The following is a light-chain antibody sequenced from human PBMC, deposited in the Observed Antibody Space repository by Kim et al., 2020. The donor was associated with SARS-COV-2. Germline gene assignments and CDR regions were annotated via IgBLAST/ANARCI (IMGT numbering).Light chain of an antibody. CDR2: GAS. CDR1: QRINNDY. V-gene: IGKV3-20*01. Sequence: IVLTQSPGTLSLSPGEGVTLPCRASQRINNDYVAWYQQRPGQSPKLLVYGASTRASGVSDRFSGSGSGTDFTLTISRLEPEDFAMYHCQQYGSSWTFGQGTKVDIK. J-gene: IGKJ1*01. CDR3: QQYGSSWT.